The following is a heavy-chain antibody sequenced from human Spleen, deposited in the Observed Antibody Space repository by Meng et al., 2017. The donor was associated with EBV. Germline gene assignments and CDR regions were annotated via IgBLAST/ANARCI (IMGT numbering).Heavy chain of an antibody. CDR3: AGRDSSGYHT. CDR1: EFTFSIYD. CDR2: SSSTGTYI. Sequence: EGQLVESGGGVVKPGGSLRLSCAASEFTFSIYDMQWVRQAPGKGLEWVSSSSSTGTYIYYADSLKGRFTISRDNAKNSLSLQMNSLRGEDTAVYYCAGRDSSGYHTWGQGTLVTVYS. V-gene: IGHV3-21*01. D-gene: IGHD3-22*01. J-gene: IGHJ5*02.